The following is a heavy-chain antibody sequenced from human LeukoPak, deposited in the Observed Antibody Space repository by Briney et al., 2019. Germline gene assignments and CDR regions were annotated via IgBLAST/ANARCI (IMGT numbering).Heavy chain of an antibody. Sequence: SVKVSCKASGYTFTGYYLHWVRQAPGQGLEWMGRIIPILGIANYAQKFQGRVTITADKSTSTAYMELSSLRSEDTAVYYCARERYSYGHTRYYFDYWGQGTLVTVSS. CDR3: ARERYSYGHTRYYFDY. D-gene: IGHD5-18*01. CDR1: GYTFTGYY. J-gene: IGHJ4*02. CDR2: IIPILGIA. V-gene: IGHV1-69*04.